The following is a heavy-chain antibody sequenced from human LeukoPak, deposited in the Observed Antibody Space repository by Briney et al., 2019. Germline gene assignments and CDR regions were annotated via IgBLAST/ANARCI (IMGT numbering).Heavy chain of an antibody. Sequence: PGGSLRLSCAASGFTFSSYAMSWVRQAPGKGLEWVSAISGSGGSTYCADSVKGRFTISRDNSKNTLYLQMNSLRAEDTAVYYCIVVPAADYYYYGMDVWGQGTTVTVSS. CDR1: GFTFSSYA. V-gene: IGHV3-23*01. J-gene: IGHJ6*02. D-gene: IGHD2-2*01. CDR2: ISGSGGST. CDR3: IVVPAADYYYYGMDV.